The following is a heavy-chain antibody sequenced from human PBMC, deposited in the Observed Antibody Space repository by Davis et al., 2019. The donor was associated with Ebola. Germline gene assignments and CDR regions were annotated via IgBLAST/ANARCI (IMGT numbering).Heavy chain of an antibody. D-gene: IGHD3-3*01. CDR1: VITFSSYA. Sequence: GGSLRLSCTDSVITFSSYAMTWVRQAPGKGLEWVSAISGSGGNTYYADSVKGRFTISRDNSKKTMYLQMNSLRGEDTAVHYCARSGLSFGVVKYHYGMDAWGKGTTVTVSS. CDR3: ARSGLSFGVVKYHYGMDA. CDR2: ISGSGGNT. J-gene: IGHJ6*04. V-gene: IGHV3-23*01.